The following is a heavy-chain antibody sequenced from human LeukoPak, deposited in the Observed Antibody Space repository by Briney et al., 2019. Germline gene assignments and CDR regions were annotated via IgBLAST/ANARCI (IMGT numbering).Heavy chain of an antibody. V-gene: IGHV4-4*09. CDR1: GGSISSYY. CDR3: ARDVGATTIWFDP. J-gene: IGHJ5*02. CDR2: IYTSGNT. Sequence: SETLSLTCTVSGGSISSYYWSWIRQPPGKGLEWIGYIYTSGNTNYNPSLKSRVTISVDTSKNQFSLKLSSVTAADTAVYYCARDVGATTIWFDPWGQGTLVTVSS. D-gene: IGHD1-26*01.